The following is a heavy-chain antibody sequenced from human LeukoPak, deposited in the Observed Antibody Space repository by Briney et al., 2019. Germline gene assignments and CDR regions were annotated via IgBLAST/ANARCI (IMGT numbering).Heavy chain of an antibody. CDR3: ARGGWYKNWFDP. V-gene: IGHV4-59*01. Sequence: PSATLSLTCTGSDGSISSYYWSWIRQPPGKGLEWIGYIYYSGSTNYNPSLKSRVTISVDTSKNQFSLKLSSVTAADTAVYYCARGGWYKNWFDPWGQGTLVTVSS. J-gene: IGHJ5*02. CDR2: IYYSGST. D-gene: IGHD6-19*01. CDR1: DGSISSYY.